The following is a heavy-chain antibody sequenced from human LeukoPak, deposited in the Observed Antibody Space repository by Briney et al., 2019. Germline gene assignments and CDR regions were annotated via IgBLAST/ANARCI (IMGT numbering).Heavy chain of an antibody. Sequence: SETLSLTCTVSGGSISSSSYYWGWIRQPPGKGLEWIGSIYYSGSTYYNPSLKSRVTISVDTSKNQFSLKLSSVTAADTAVYYCAKEQQLVLYYYYYMDVWGKGTTVTVSS. V-gene: IGHV4-39*07. J-gene: IGHJ6*03. CDR3: AKEQQLVLYYYYYMDV. D-gene: IGHD6-13*01. CDR1: GGSISSSSYY. CDR2: IYYSGST.